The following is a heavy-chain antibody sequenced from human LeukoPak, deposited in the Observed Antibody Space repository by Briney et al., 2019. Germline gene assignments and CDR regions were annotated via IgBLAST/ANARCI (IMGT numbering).Heavy chain of an antibody. V-gene: IGHV3-72*01. CDR3: ARESKLGAAPTGGYYYYGMDV. CDR1: GFTFSDYY. J-gene: IGHJ6*02. Sequence: GGSLRLSCAASGFTFSDYYMDWVRQAPGMGLEWVGRIRNKANSYTTEYAASVSGRFTISRDDSKDSLCLQMNSLKTEDTAVYYCARESKLGAAPTGGYYYYGMDVWGQGTTVTVSS. D-gene: IGHD2-15*01. CDR2: IRNKANSYTT.